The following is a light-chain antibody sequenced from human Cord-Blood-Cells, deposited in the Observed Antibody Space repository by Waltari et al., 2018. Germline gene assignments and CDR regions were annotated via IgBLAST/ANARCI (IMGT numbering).Light chain of an antibody. J-gene: IGKJ3*01. CDR1: QSDSSN. Sequence: EIVMTQSPATLSVSPGERATLSCRASQSDSSNLAWYQQKPGQAPRLLIYGASTRATGIPARFSGSGSGTEFTLTISSLQSEDFAVYYCQQYNNWPIFTFGPGTKVDIK. CDR2: GAS. V-gene: IGKV3-15*01. CDR3: QQYNNWPIFT.